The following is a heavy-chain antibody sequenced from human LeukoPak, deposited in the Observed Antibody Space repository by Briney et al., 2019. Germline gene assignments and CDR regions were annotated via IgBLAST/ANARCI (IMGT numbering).Heavy chain of an antibody. CDR2: IYYSGSA. Sequence: SETLSLTCTVSGGSISSSKYYWGWIRQPPGKGLEWIGSIYYSGSAYYNPSLKSRVTISVDTSKNQFSLKLTSVTAADTAVYYCARNVRLGSGELSFAPFKNWFDPWGQGTLVTVSS. CDR1: GGSISSSKYY. V-gene: IGHV4-39*07. CDR3: ARNVRLGSGELSFAPFKNWFDP. D-gene: IGHD3-16*02. J-gene: IGHJ5*02.